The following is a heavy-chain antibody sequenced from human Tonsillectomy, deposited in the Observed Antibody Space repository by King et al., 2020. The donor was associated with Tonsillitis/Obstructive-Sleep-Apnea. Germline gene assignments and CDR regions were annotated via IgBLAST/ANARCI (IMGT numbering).Heavy chain of an antibody. CDR2: ISGDGDTT. D-gene: IGHD1-14*01. Sequence: VQLVESGGGVVQLGGSLRLSCAASGFTFDDYAMHWVRHAPGKGLEWVSLISGDGDTTYYTDSVKGRFTISRDNSKNSLYLQMNSLRTEDTALYYCAKDSTGPSAFDIWGQGTMVTVSS. CDR3: AKDSTGPSAFDI. V-gene: IGHV3-43*02. J-gene: IGHJ3*02. CDR1: GFTFDDYA.